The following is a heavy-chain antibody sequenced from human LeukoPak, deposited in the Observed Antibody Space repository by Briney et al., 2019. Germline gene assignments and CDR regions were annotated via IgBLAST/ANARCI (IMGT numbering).Heavy chain of an antibody. Sequence: SETLSLTCAVYGGSFSGYYWSWIRQPPGKGREWIGEINHSGSTNYNPSLKSRVTISVDTSKNQFSLKLSSVTAADTAVYYCARGWGYSYGYLFNYWGRGTLVTVSS. J-gene: IGHJ4*02. D-gene: IGHD5-18*01. CDR3: ARGWGYSYGYLFNY. CDR2: INHSGST. V-gene: IGHV4-34*01. CDR1: GGSFSGYY.